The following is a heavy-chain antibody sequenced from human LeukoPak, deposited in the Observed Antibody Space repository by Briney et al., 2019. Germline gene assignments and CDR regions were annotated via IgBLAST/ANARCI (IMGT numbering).Heavy chain of an antibody. D-gene: IGHD3-22*01. CDR2: IYHSGST. Sequence: SETLSLTCTVSGYSISSGYYWGWIRQPPGKGREWIGSIYHSGSTYYNPSLKSRVTISVDTSKNQFSLKLSSVTAADTAVYYCARVNYYDSSGYLSEYFQHWGQGTLVTVSS. V-gene: IGHV4-38-2*02. J-gene: IGHJ1*01. CDR1: GYSISSGYY. CDR3: ARVNYYDSSGYLSEYFQH.